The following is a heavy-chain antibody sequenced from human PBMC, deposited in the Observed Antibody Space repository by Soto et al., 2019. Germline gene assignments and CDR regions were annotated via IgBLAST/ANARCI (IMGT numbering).Heavy chain of an antibody. CDR3: ARDRHGGVIKDGSWFDP. D-gene: IGHD3-16*02. CDR2: IKQDGSEK. J-gene: IGHJ5*02. V-gene: IGHV3-7*01. CDR1: GFTFSSYW. Sequence: EVQLVESGGGLVQPGGSLRLSCAASGFTFSSYWMSWVRQAPGKGLEWVANIKQDGSEKYYVDSVKGRFTISRDNAKNSLYLQMNSLRAEDTAVYYCARDRHGGVIKDGSWFDPWGQGTLVTVSS.